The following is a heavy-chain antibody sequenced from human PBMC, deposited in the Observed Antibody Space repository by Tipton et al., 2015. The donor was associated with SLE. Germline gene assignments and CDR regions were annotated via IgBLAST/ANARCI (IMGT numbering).Heavy chain of an antibody. CDR3: AREIGYCSSTGCYFDY. Sequence: SLRLSCAASGFTFSDYYMSWIRQAPGKGLEWVSYISSSGSTIYYADSVKGRFTISRDNAKNSLYLQMNSLRAEDTAVYYCAREIGYCSSTGCYFDYWGQGPLVTVSS. V-gene: IGHV3-11*01. CDR1: GFTFSDYY. CDR2: ISSSGSTI. D-gene: IGHD2-2*01. J-gene: IGHJ4*02.